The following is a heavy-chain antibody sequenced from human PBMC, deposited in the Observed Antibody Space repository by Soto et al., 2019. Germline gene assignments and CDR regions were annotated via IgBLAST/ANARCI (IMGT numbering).Heavy chain of an antibody. CDR1: GLTFTTYG. CDR2: IGGSGSPT. Sequence: EGQLLESGGGLLQPGGSLRPSVAAPGLTFTTYGMSWSTQAPGKGLKWVSAIGGSGSPTDYADPVKGRFTISRDNSKNTLYLKMNSLRPEDTAIYYCAKDNGWLSYSWGQGALVTVSS. CDR3: AKDNGWLSYS. D-gene: IGHD6-19*01. V-gene: IGHV3-23*01. J-gene: IGHJ4*02.